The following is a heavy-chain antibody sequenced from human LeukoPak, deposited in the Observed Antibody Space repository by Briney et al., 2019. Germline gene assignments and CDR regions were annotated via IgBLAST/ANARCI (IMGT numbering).Heavy chain of an antibody. V-gene: IGHV4-59*01. CDR3: ARAPGYCSGGSCYGTYYFDY. J-gene: IGHJ4*02. D-gene: IGHD2-15*01. Sequence: SETLSLSCTVSVGSISSSLRSWIRQPPRGGVWRMGYIYYSGSTNYNPSLKSRVTISVDTSKNQFSLKLSSVTAADTAVYYCARAPGYCSGGSCYGTYYFDYWGQGTLVTVSS. CDR1: VGSISSSL. CDR2: IYYSGST.